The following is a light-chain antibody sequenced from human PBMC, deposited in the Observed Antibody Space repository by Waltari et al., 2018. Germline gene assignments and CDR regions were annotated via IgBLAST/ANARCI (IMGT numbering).Light chain of an antibody. Sequence: QSALTQPASVSGSPGQSITISCTGTSSDGGGHEYVSRYQQYPGKAPKLLIYEVTNRPSGVSNRFSGAKSGNTASLTISGLQAEDEADYYCSSYTDSSTDVFGTGTKVTVL. CDR3: SSYTDSSTDV. J-gene: IGLJ1*01. CDR2: EVT. CDR1: SSDGGGHEY. V-gene: IGLV2-14*01.